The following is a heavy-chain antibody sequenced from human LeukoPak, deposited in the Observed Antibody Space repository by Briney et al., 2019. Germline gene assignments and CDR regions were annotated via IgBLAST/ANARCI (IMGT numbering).Heavy chain of an antibody. CDR2: ISWNSGSI. Sequence: GGSLRLSCAGSGFIFNNYAMHWVRQPPGKGLEWVSGISWNSGSIDYADSVKGRFTISRDNSKNTLYLQMNSLRAEDTAVYYCAREDRIAVAGFDYWGQGTLVTVSS. D-gene: IGHD6-13*01. J-gene: IGHJ4*02. V-gene: IGHV3-9*01. CDR1: GFIFNNYA. CDR3: AREDRIAVAGFDY.